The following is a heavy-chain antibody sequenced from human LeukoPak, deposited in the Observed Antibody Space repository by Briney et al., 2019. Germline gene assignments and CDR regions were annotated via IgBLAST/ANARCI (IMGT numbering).Heavy chain of an antibody. D-gene: IGHD1-26*01. J-gene: IGHJ6*03. CDR3: AREVGATVKDYYYYMDV. Sequence: PGGSLRLSCAAAGFTFSSYWMHWVRQAPGKGLVWVSRINSDGSSTSYADSVKGRFTISRDNAKNTLYLQMNSLRAEDTAVYYCAREVGATVKDYYYYMDVWGKGTTVTISS. CDR1: GFTFSSYW. CDR2: INSDGSST. V-gene: IGHV3-74*01.